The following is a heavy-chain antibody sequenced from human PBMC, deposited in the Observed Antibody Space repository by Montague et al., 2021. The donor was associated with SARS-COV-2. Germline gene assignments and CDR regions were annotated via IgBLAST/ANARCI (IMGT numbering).Heavy chain of an antibody. J-gene: IGHJ6*03. CDR1: GGSFSGYY. V-gene: IGHV4-34*01. CDR2: INHGGST. D-gene: IGHD3-10*01. CDR3: ARLRDGVVPSPILGVGPYYSYYYMDV. Sequence: SETLSLTCAAYGGSFSGYYWNWIRQPPGKGLEWIGEINHGGSTNYNPSLKSRLTISADTSKNQFSLKLTSVAAADTAVYYCARLRDGVVPSPILGVGPYYSYYYMDVWGKGTTVTVSS.